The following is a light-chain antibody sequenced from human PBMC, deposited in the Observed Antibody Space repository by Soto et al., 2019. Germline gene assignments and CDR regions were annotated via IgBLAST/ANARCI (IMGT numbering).Light chain of an antibody. V-gene: IGKV3-15*01. CDR2: GAS. Sequence: EIVMTQCPATLSVSPGERATLSCRASQSVSSNLAWYQQKAGQAPRLLSYGASTRATGIPARFSGSRSGTEFTLTISSLQSEDFAVYYCQQYNNWPLTFGGGTKVEIK. CDR1: QSVSSN. J-gene: IGKJ4*01. CDR3: QQYNNWPLT.